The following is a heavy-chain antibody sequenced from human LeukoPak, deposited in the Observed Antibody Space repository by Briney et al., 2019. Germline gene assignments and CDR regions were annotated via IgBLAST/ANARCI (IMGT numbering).Heavy chain of an antibody. CDR1: GFTFSSYS. CDR2: IKQDGSEK. CDR3: ARANQEYYGSGSYHFDY. J-gene: IGHJ4*02. Sequence: PGGSLRLSCAASGFTFSSYSMNWVRQAPGKGLEWVANIKQDGSEKYYVDSVKGRFTISRDNAKNSPYLQMNSLRAEDTAVYYCARANQEYYGSGSYHFDYWGQGTLVTVSS. D-gene: IGHD3-10*01. V-gene: IGHV3-7*01.